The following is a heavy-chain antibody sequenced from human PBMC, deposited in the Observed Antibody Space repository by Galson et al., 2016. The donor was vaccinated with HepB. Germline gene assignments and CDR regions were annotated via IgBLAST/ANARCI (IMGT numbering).Heavy chain of an antibody. CDR1: GFTFRSYG. CDR2: ISYDGSNK. CDR3: ARGNSGGQPHY. D-gene: IGHD2-15*01. V-gene: IGHV3-30*03. Sequence: SLRLSCAASGFTFRSYGFHWVRQAPGKGLEWVALISYDGSNKYYADSVKGRFTISRDNSNDTLYLQMNSLRVEDTAVYYCARGNSGGQPHYWGPGTLVTVSS. J-gene: IGHJ4*02.